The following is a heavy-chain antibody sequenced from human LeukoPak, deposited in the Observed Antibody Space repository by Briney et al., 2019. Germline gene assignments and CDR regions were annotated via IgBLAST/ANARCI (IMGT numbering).Heavy chain of an antibody. J-gene: IGHJ3*02. V-gene: IGHV3-48*03. Sequence: GGSLRLSCAASGFTFSSYEMNWVRQAPGKGLEWVSYISSSGSTIYYADSVKGRFTNSRDNAKNSLYLQMNSLRAEDTAVYYCARVSEARYCSGGSCYSGLLGAFDIWGQGTMVTVSS. CDR3: ARVSEARYCSGGSCYSGLLGAFDI. D-gene: IGHD2-15*01. CDR1: GFTFSSYE. CDR2: ISSSGSTI.